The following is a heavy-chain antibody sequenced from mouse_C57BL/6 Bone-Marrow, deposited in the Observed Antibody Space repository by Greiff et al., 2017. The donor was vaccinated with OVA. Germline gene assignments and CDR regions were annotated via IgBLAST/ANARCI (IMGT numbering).Heavy chain of an antibody. J-gene: IGHJ2*01. CDR3: TVSNRLDY. V-gene: IGHV14-4*01. CDR2: IDPENGDT. Sequence: EVQGVESGAELVRPGASVKLSCTASGFNIKDDYMHWVKQRPEQGLEWIGWIDPENGDTEYASKFQGKATITADTSSNTAYLQLSSLTSEDTAVYYCTVSNRLDYWGQGTTLTVSS. CDR1: GFNIKDDY. D-gene: IGHD2-5*01.